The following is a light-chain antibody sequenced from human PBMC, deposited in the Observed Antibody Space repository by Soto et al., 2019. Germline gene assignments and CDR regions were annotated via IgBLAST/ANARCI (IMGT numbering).Light chain of an antibody. J-gene: IGLJ2*01. CDR3: AAWDDSLSGVV. Sequence: QSVLTQPPSASGTPGQRVTISCSGSSSNIGSNYEFWYQHLPGTAPKQLIFRNNPRPSGVPDRFSASKSGTSASLAISGLRSEDETDDYCAAWDDSLSGVVFGGGTKLTVL. V-gene: IGLV1-47*01. CDR2: RNN. CDR1: SSNIGSNY.